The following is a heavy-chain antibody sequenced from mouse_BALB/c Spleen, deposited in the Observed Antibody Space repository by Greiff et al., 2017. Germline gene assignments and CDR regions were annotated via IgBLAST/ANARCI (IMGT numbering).Heavy chain of an antibody. CDR1: GFNIKDTY. CDR3: ARGQLAGWFAY. J-gene: IGHJ3*01. D-gene: IGHD3-3*01. Sequence: VQLQQSGAELVKPGASVKLSCTASGFNIKDTYMHWVKQRPEQGLEWIGRIDPANGNTKYDPKFQGKATITADTSSNTAYLQLSSLTSEDTAVYYCARGQLAGWFAYWGQGTLVTVSA. CDR2: IDPANGNT. V-gene: IGHV14-3*02.